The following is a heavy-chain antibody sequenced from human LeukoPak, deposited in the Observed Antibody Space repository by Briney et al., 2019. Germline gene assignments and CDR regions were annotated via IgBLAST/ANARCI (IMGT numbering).Heavy chain of an antibody. V-gene: IGHV4-30-4*01. D-gene: IGHD3-9*01. CDR2: IYYSGST. CDR1: GGSISSGDYY. CDR3: ARGTLRYFDWRIDY. Sequence: SETLSLTCTVPGGSISSGDYYWSWIRQPPGKGLEWIGYIYYSGSTYYNPSLKSRVTISVDTSKNQFSLKLSSVTAADTAVYYCARGTLRYFDWRIDYWGQGTLVTVSS. J-gene: IGHJ4*02.